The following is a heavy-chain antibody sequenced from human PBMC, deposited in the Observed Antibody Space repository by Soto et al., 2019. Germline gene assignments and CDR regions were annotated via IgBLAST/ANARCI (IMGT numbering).Heavy chain of an antibody. V-gene: IGHV3-33*01. J-gene: IGHJ6*02. Sequence: QVQLVESGGGVVQPGRSLRLSCAASGFTFSSYGMYWVRQAPGKGLEWVAVIWYDGSNKYYADSVKGRFTISRDNSKNTLYLQMNSLRAEDTAVYYCAREGQQLGYYYYGMDVWGQGTTVTVSS. CDR3: AREGQQLGYYYYGMDV. CDR1: GFTFSSYG. CDR2: IWYDGSNK. D-gene: IGHD6-13*01.